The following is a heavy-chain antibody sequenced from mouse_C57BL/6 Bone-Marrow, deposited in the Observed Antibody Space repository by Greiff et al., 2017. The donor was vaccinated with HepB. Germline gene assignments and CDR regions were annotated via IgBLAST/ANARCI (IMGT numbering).Heavy chain of an antibody. V-gene: IGHV5-4*03. CDR1: GFTFSSYA. Sequence: DVMLVESGGGLVKPGGSLKLSCAASGFTFSSYAMSWVRQTPEKRLEWVATISDGGSYTYYPDNVKGRFTMSIDNAKNNMYLQMSHLKSEDTAMYYCARGGGSPFAYWGQGTLVTVSA. CDR2: ISDGGSYT. D-gene: IGHD3-2*02. J-gene: IGHJ3*01. CDR3: ARGGGSPFAY.